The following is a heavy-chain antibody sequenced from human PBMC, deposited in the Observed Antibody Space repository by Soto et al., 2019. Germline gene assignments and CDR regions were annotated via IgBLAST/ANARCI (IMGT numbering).Heavy chain of an antibody. J-gene: IGHJ6*02. CDR3: AKDSPVTYAYYYYGMDV. V-gene: IGHV3-23*01. Sequence: GGSLRLSCAASGFTFSSYAMSWVRQAPGKGLEWVSAISGSGGSTYYADSVKGRFTISRDNSKNTLYLQMNSLRAEDTAVYYCAKDSPVTYAYYYYGMDVWGQGTTVTVSS. D-gene: IGHD4-17*01. CDR2: ISGSGGST. CDR1: GFTFSSYA.